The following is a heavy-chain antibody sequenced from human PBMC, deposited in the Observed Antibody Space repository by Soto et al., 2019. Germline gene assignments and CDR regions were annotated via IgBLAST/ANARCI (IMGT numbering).Heavy chain of an antibody. J-gene: IGHJ6*02. Sequence: QVQLVESGGGVVQPGRSLRLSCAASGFTFRNHGIHWVRQAPDKGLEWVAVIWYDGSNKYYTDSVKGRFTISRDNSKNTVYLQMDSLRAEDTAVYYCARINTKMIVDLGIDVWGQGTAVTVSS. CDR3: ARINTKMIVDLGIDV. CDR2: IWYDGSNK. D-gene: IGHD3-22*01. V-gene: IGHV3-33*01. CDR1: GFTFRNHG.